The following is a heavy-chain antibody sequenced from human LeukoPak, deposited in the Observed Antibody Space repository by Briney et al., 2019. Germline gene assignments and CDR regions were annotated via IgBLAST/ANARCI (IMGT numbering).Heavy chain of an antibody. Sequence: GASVKVSCKASGYTFTRYFMHWVRQAPGQGLEWMGWINPNSGGTNYAQKLQGRVTMTTDTSTSTAYMELRSLRSDDTAVYYCARDDIEYSGSYYGYDYWGQGTLVTVSS. V-gene: IGHV1-2*02. CDR1: GYTFTRYF. CDR2: INPNSGGT. CDR3: ARDDIEYSGSYYGYDY. D-gene: IGHD1-26*01. J-gene: IGHJ4*02.